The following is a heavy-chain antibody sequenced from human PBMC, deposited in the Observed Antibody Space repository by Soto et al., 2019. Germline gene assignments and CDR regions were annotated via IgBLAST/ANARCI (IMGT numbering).Heavy chain of an antibody. CDR3: AKGSGLYDYIWGSYRSPNFDY. Sequence: GGSLRLSCAASGFTFSSYAMSWVHQAPGKGLEWVSAISGSGGSTYYADSVKGRFTISRDNSKNTLYLQMNSLRAEDTAVYYCAKGSGLYDYIWGSYRSPNFDYWGQGTLVTVSS. V-gene: IGHV3-23*01. D-gene: IGHD3-16*02. J-gene: IGHJ4*02. CDR1: GFTFSSYA. CDR2: ISGSGGST.